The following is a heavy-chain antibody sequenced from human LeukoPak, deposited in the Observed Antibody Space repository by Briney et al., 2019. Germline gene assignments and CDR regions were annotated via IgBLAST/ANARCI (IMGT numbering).Heavy chain of an antibody. CDR1: VGSISSYY. J-gene: IGHJ4*02. CDR2: IYTSGST. CDR3: ESSSSSWDFDY. D-gene: IGHD6-13*01. V-gene: IGHV4-4*07. Sequence: SETLSLTCTVPVGSISSYYWSWIRQPAGKGLEWIGRIYTSGSTNYNPSLKSRVTMSVDTSKNEFSLKVSSVSAADTAVYYCESSSSSWDFDYWGQGTLVTVCS.